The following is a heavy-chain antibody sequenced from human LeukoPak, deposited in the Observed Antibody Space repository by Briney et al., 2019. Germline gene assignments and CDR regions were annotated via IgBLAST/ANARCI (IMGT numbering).Heavy chain of an antibody. D-gene: IGHD1-26*01. Sequence: SVKVSCTASGGTFSSYAISWVRQAPGQGLEWMGGIIPIFGTANYAQKFQGRVTITADESTSTAYMELSSLRSEDTAVYYCASLLRVSYGMDVWGQGTTVTVSS. J-gene: IGHJ6*02. V-gene: IGHV1-69*13. CDR1: GGTFSSYA. CDR2: IIPIFGTA. CDR3: ASLLRVSYGMDV.